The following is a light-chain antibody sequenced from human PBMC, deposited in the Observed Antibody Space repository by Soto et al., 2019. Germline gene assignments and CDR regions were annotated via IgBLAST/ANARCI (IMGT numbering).Light chain of an antibody. CDR3: QQYDTYFRYT. CDR1: ESIRSY. J-gene: IGKJ2*01. Sequence: DIQMTQSPSSLSASVGDRVTISCRASESIRSYLNWYQQKPGNAPKLLIYDGYTLESGVPSRFSGSGSGTEFTLTIGSLQPDDFANYYCQQYDTYFRYTFGQGTKLDIK. CDR2: DGY. V-gene: IGKV1-5*01.